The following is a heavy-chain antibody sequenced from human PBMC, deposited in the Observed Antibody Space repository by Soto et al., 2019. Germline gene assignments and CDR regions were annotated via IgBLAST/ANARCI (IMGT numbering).Heavy chain of an antibody. V-gene: IGHV4-30-4*01. CDR3: DRDRAKRKDYYYYGMDV. CDR1: GGSISSGDDF. Sequence: QVQLQESGPGLVKPSQTLSLTCTVSGGSISSGDDFWTWIRQPPGKGLEWIGSIYYSGSNYYNPSLKSRLTMSVDTSKNQFSLKLSSVTAAATAVYYCDRDRAKRKDYYYYGMDVWGQGTTVTVSS. D-gene: IGHD3-10*01. J-gene: IGHJ6*01. CDR2: IYYSGSN.